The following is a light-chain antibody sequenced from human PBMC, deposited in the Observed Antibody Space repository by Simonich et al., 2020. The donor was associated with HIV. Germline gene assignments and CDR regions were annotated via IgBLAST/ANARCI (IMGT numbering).Light chain of an antibody. J-gene: IGKJ1*01. Sequence: EIVMTQSPATLSVSPGERATLSCRASQSVGSNLAWYLQKPGQAPRLLIYGASTRATDIPARFSASGSGTEFTLTISSMQSEDFAVYYCQQYNNWPRTFGQGTKVEIK. V-gene: IGKV3-15*01. CDR2: GAS. CDR3: QQYNNWPRT. CDR1: QSVGSN.